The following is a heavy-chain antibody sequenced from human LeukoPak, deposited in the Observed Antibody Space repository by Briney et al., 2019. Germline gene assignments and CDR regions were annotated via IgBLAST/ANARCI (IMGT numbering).Heavy chain of an antibody. V-gene: IGHV3-23*01. CDR3: AKGYCASFTCYSRFDP. J-gene: IGHJ5*02. Sequence: GGSLRLSCAAAGFTFSSYAMSWVRQAPGKGLEWVSAISGSGGTTYYADYMKGRFPISRDNYKNKLFLQMNSLSAEDTALYYCAKGYCASFTCYSRFDPWGQGTLVTVSS. CDR2: ISGSGGTT. D-gene: IGHD2-21*02. CDR1: GFTFSSYA.